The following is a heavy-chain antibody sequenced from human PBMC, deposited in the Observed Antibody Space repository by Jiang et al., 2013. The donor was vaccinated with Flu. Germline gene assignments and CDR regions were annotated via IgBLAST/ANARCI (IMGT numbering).Heavy chain of an antibody. J-gene: IGHJ6*02. CDR2: IYYSGST. V-gene: IGHV4-31*03. CDR1: GGSISSGGYY. Sequence: GPGLVKPSQTLSLTCTVSGGSISSGGYYWSWIRQHPGKGLEWIGYIYYSGSTYYNPSLKSRVTISVDTSKNQFSLKLSSVTAADTAVYYCARIGSEQQLAYYYGMDVWGQGTTVTVSS. CDR3: ARIGSEQQLAYYYGMDV. D-gene: IGHD6-6*01.